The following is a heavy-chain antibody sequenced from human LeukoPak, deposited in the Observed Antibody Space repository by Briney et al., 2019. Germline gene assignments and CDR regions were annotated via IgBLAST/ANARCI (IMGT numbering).Heavy chain of an antibody. CDR3: GTWIQLWTPVGH. D-gene: IGHD5-18*01. V-gene: IGHV1-2*02. CDR2: INPNSGGT. J-gene: IGHJ4*02. Sequence: GASVKVSCKASGYTFTGYHMHWVRQAPGQGLEWMGWINPNSGGTNYAQKFQGRVTMTGDTSISTTYMELRRLRSDDTAVYYCGTWIQLWTPVGHWGQGTLVTVSS. CDR1: GYTFTGYH.